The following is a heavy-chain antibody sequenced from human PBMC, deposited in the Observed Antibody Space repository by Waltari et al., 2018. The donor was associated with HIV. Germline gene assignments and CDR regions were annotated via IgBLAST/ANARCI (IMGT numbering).Heavy chain of an antibody. CDR1: PFSISSGHY. Sequence: QVQLQESGPGLVKPSDTLSLTCAVSPFSISSGHYWGWLRQSPGKGLEGIGSVFHSGSTFYKPSFRSRVSISVDTSKNQFSLKLTSVTAADTAVYYCARQPAPDSTWFQIYFDYWGQGTVVTVSS. D-gene: IGHD6-13*01. CDR2: VFHSGST. J-gene: IGHJ4*02. V-gene: IGHV4-38-2*01. CDR3: ARQPAPDSTWFQIYFDY.